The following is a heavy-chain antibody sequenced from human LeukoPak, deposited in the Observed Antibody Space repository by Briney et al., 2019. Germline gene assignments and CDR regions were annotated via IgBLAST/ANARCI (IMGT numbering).Heavy chain of an antibody. J-gene: IGHJ4*02. CDR3: ARGRSVLMVYAPQRGYYFDY. CDR1: GGSFSGYY. V-gene: IGHV4-34*01. Sequence: SETLSLTCAVYGGSFSGYYWSWIRQPPGKGLEWIGEINHSGSTNYNPSLKSRVTISVDTSKNQFSLKLSSVTAADTAVYCCARGRSVLMVYAPQRGYYFDYWGQGTLVTVSS. D-gene: IGHD2-8*01. CDR2: INHSGST.